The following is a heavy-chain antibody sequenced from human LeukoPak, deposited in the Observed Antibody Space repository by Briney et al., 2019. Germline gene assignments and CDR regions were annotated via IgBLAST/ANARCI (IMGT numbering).Heavy chain of an antibody. V-gene: IGHV3-30*03. J-gene: IGHJ6*02. Sequence: GGSLRLSCAASGFTFSSYSMNWVRQAPGKGLEWVAVISYDGSNKYYADSVKGRFTISRDNPKNTLYLQMNSLRAEDTAVYYCARDSGIGLRYFDWLFDGMDVWGQGTTVTVSS. D-gene: IGHD3-9*01. CDR1: GFTFSSYS. CDR3: ARDSGIGLRYFDWLFDGMDV. CDR2: ISYDGSNK.